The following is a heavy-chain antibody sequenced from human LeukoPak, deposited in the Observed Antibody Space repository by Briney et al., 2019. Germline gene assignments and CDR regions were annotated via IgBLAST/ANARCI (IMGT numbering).Heavy chain of an antibody. Sequence: PSETLSLTCTVSGGSISSYYWTWIRQPPGKGLEWIGYIYYSGSTSYNPSYSSGSTNYNPSLKSRVTISIDTSKNQFSLRLNSVTAADTAVYYCARASGVSSYLLPIWGQGTLVTVSS. J-gene: IGHJ4*02. V-gene: IGHV4-59*01. CDR3: ARASGVSSYLLPI. D-gene: IGHD2-8*01. CDR2: IYYSGSTSYNPSYSSGST. CDR1: GGSISSYY.